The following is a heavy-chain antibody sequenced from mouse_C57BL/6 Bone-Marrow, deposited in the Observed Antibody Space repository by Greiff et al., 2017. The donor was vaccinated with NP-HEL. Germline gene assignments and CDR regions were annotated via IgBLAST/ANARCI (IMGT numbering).Heavy chain of an antibody. CDR3: SRFPYGYGGFAY. J-gene: IGHJ3*01. CDR2: IRNKANGYTT. D-gene: IGHD2-2*01. V-gene: IGHV7-3*01. Sequence: EVKLMESGGGLVQPGGSLSLSCAASGFTFTDYYMSWVRQPPGKALEWLGFIRNKANGYTTEYSASVKGRFTISRDNSQSILYLQMNALRAEDSATYYCSRFPYGYGGFAYWGQGTLVTVSA. CDR1: GFTFTDYY.